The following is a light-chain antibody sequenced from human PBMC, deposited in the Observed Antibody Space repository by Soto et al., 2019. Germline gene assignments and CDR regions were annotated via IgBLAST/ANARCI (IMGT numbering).Light chain of an antibody. Sequence: QSALTQPASVSGSPGQSITISCTGTSSDVGGYNYVSWYQQHPGKAPKLMIYDVSNRPSGVSNRFSGSKSGNTASLTISGLQADDEADYYCSSYTSSSTGGVFGTGTKVTVL. CDR1: SSDVGGYNY. V-gene: IGLV2-14*01. CDR2: DVS. CDR3: SSYTSSSTGGV. J-gene: IGLJ1*01.